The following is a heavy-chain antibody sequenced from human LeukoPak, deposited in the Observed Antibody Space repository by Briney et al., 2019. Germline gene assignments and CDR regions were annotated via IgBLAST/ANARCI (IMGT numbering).Heavy chain of an antibody. V-gene: IGHV3-9*01. D-gene: IGHD2-2*01. CDR1: GFTFDDYA. CDR3: AKDIGSTSWYLGN. Sequence: GGSLRLSCAASGFTFDDYAMHWVRQAPGKGLELVSGISWNSVSIAYADSVKGRFTISRDNAKNSLYLEMNSLRTDDTALYYCAKDIGSTSWYLGNWGQGTLVTVSS. J-gene: IGHJ4*02. CDR2: ISWNSVSI.